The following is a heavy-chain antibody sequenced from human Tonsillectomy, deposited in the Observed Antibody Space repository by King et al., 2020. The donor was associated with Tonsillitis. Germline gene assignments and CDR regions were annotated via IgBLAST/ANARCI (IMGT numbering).Heavy chain of an antibody. D-gene: IGHD3-10*01. J-gene: IGHJ4*02. V-gene: IGHV3-23*04. CDR2: LSASGATT. CDR1: GFTFNTSP. Sequence: VQLVESGGGLVQPGESLRLSCAASGFTFNTSPMSWVRQAPGKGLEWVSALSASGATTYYANSVKGRFTISRDNSKDTLYLQMNSLRAEDTAVYFCAKAILWFGEIDYWGQGSLVTVSS. CDR3: AKAILWFGEIDY.